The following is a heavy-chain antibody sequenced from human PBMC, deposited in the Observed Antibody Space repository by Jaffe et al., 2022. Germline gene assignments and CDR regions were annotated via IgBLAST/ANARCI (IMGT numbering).Heavy chain of an antibody. CDR1: GFTFSSYG. CDR3: AKDRLGMITFGGVIVIPGNNIA. V-gene: IGHV3-30*02. J-gene: IGHJ4*02. CDR2: IRYDGSNK. D-gene: IGHD3-16*02. Sequence: QVQLVESGGGVVQPGGSLRLSCAASGFTFSSYGMHWVRQAPGKGLEWVAFIRYDGSNKYYADSVKGRFTISRDNSKNTLYLQMNSLRAEDTAVYYCAKDRLGMITFGGVIVIPGNNIAGGQGTLVTVSS.